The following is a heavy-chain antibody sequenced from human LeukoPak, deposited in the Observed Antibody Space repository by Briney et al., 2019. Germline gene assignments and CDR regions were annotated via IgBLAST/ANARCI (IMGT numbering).Heavy chain of an antibody. D-gene: IGHD6-13*01. V-gene: IGHV4-34*12. J-gene: IGHJ3*02. CDR1: GGSFSGYY. Sequence: KASETLSLTCALYGGSFSGYYWSWIRQPPGKGLECIGENVHSGNTKYNPSLKSRVTILVDTSKNQFSLNLTSVTAADTAVYYCARFGSSTWYKGAFDIWGQGTMVTVAS. CDR3: ARFGSSTWYKGAFDI. CDR2: NVHSGNT.